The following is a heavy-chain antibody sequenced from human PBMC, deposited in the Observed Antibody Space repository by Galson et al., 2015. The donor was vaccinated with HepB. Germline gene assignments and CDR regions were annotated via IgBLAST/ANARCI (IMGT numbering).Heavy chain of an antibody. Sequence: SLRLSCAASGFTFSSYGMHWVRQAPGKGLEWVAVISYDGSNKYYADSVKGRFTISRDNSKNTLYLQMNSLRAEDTAVYYCAKDGNSGSYYDYWGQGTLVTVSS. CDR1: GFTFSSYG. V-gene: IGHV3-30*18. D-gene: IGHD1-26*01. CDR3: AKDGNSGSYYDY. J-gene: IGHJ4*02. CDR2: ISYDGSNK.